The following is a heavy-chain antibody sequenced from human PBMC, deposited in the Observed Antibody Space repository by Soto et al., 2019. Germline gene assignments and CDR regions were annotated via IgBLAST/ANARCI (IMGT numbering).Heavy chain of an antibody. CDR3: ARDGGRFSGGSCYPKADDAFDI. D-gene: IGHD2-15*01. CDR2: ISAYNGNT. CDR1: GYTFTSYG. Sequence: GASVKVSCKASGYTFTSYGISWVRQAPGQGLEWMGWISAYNGNTNYAQKLQGRVTMTTDTSTSTAYMELRSLRSDDTAVYYCARDGGRFSGGSCYPKADDAFDIWGQGTMVTVSS. V-gene: IGHV1-18*01. J-gene: IGHJ3*02.